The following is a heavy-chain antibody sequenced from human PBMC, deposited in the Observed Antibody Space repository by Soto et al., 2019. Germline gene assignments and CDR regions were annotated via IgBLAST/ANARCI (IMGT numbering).Heavy chain of an antibody. CDR1: GYTFTSYY. J-gene: IGHJ6*02. Sequence: ASVKVSCKASGYTFTSYYMHWVRQAPGQGLEWMGIINPSGGSTSYAQKFQGRVTMTRDTSTSTVYMELSSLRSEDTAVYYFASLAVHDYGDYGDYYYYGMDVWGQGTTVTVSS. D-gene: IGHD4-17*01. CDR3: ASLAVHDYGDYGDYYYYGMDV. CDR2: INPSGGST. V-gene: IGHV1-46*01.